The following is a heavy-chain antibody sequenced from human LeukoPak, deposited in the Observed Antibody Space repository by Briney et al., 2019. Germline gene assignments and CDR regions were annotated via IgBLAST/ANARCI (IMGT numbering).Heavy chain of an antibody. J-gene: IGHJ5*02. D-gene: IGHD4-17*01. CDR3: AREDRATVTPRRHGWFDP. Sequence: PSETLSLTCTVSGGSISSGGYYWSWIRQPPGKGLEWIGYIYHSGSTYYNPSLKSRVTISVDRSKTQFSLKLSSVTAADTAVYYCAREDRATVTPRRHGWFDPWGQGTLVTVSS. CDR2: IYHSGST. CDR1: GGSISSGGYY. V-gene: IGHV4-30-2*01.